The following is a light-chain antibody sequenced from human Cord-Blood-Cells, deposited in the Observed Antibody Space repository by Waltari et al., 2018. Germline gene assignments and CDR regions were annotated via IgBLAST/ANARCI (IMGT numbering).Light chain of an antibody. CDR1: QSISSY. CDR3: QQSYSTLYT. CDR2: AAS. Sequence: DIQMTQSPSSLSASVGDRVTITCRASQSISSYLNWYQQKPGKAPKLLIYAASSLQSGVPSRFSGSGSGTDFTLTINSLQPDDFATYYCQQSYSTLYTFGQGTKLEIK. V-gene: IGKV1-39*01. J-gene: IGKJ2*01.